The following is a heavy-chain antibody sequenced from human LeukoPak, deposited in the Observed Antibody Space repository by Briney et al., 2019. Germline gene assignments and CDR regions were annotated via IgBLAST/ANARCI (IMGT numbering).Heavy chain of an antibody. CDR3: ARGPRRGYYVDY. Sequence: PGGSLRLSCAASGFTFSSCSMNWVRQAPGKGLEWVSSISSSSNYIYYADSVKGRFTISRDNAKNSLYLQMNSLRAEDTAVYYCARGPRRGYYVDYWGQGTLVTVSS. CDR1: GFTFSSCS. D-gene: IGHD1-14*01. J-gene: IGHJ4*02. V-gene: IGHV3-21*01. CDR2: ISSSSNYI.